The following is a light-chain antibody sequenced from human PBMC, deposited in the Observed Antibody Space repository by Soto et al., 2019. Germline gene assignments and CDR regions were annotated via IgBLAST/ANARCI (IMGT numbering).Light chain of an antibody. CDR3: QQCGSSPWT. CDR1: QSVSSYY. Sequence: EIVLMQSQGTLTLSPGERATLSCRASQSVSSYYLAWYQQKPGQAPRLLTYAASSRATGIPDRFSGGGSGTDFTLTISRLEPEDFAVYYCQQCGSSPWTFGQRTMVDI. CDR2: AAS. V-gene: IGKV3-20*01. J-gene: IGKJ1*01.